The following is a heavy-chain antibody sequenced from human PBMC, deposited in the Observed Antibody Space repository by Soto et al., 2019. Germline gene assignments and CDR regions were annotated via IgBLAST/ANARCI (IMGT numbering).Heavy chain of an antibody. CDR1: GGSISGSY. D-gene: IGHD3-22*01. V-gene: IGHV4-59*01. J-gene: IGHJ4*02. CDR2: VYDHGSP. Sequence: QVQLQESGPGLAKPSETLSLTCAVSGGSISGSYWCWIRQPPGKRLEWIGYVYDHGSPTYNPSLKSRVTFSLDTSNNQFSLILSSVTAADTAVYYCARGFFHSSTYNSPYYFDLWGQGTLVTVSS. CDR3: ARGFFHSSTYNSPYYFDL.